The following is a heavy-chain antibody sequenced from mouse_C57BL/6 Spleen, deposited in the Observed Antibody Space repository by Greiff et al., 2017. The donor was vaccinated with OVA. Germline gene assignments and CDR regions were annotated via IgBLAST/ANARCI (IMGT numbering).Heavy chain of an antibody. V-gene: IGHV6-3*01. Sequence: EVQGVESGGGLVQPGGSMKLSCVASGFTFSNYWMNWVRQSPEKGLEWVAQIRLKSDNYATHYAESVKGRFTISRDDSKSSVYLQMNNLRAEDTGIYYCTAWDGDYWGQGTSVTVSS. CDR2: IRLKSDNYAT. J-gene: IGHJ4*01. D-gene: IGHD4-1*01. CDR3: TAWDGDY. CDR1: GFTFSNYW.